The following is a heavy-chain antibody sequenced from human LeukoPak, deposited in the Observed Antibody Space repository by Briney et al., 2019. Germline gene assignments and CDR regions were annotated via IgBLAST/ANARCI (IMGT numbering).Heavy chain of an antibody. J-gene: IGHJ6*03. CDR2: MYYSGST. CDR1: GGSISSNSYY. V-gene: IGHV4-39*01. Sequence: SSETLSLTCTVSGGSISSNSYYWGWIRQPPGKGLEWIGSMYYSGSTYYNPSLKSRVTISVDTSKNQFSLKLSSVTAADTAVYCCARHRGYYYYYMDVWGKGTTVTISS. CDR3: ARHRGYYYYYMDV.